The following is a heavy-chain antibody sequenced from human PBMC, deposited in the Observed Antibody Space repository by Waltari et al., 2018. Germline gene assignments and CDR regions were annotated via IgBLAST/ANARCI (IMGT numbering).Heavy chain of an antibody. CDR3: ARDRGRGLYLDS. D-gene: IGHD2-15*01. J-gene: IGHJ4*02. V-gene: IGHV4-4*02. Sequence: QLQLQESGPRLVNPSGTLFFTSAVSGDSMSSSDCWSWVRLRPGKGLERLGQVHHSGRINYNPSVASRGTISLDRSSNQFSLKVTSATAADTAVYYCARDRGRGLYLDSWGQGTLVTVSP. CDR2: VHHSGRI. CDR1: GDSMSSSDC.